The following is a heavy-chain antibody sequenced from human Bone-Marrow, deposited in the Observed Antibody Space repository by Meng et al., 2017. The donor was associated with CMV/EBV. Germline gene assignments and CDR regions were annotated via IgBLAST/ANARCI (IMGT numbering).Heavy chain of an antibody. CDR1: GYSFTSYW. J-gene: IGHJ3*02. V-gene: IGHV5-51*01. CDR2: IYPGDSDT. CDR3: ARHGSYLTYYDFWSGYYDAFDI. Sequence: GESLKISCKGSGYSFTSYWIGWVRQMPGKGLEWMGIIYPGDSDTRYSPSFQGQVTISADKSISTDYLQWSSLKASDTAMYYCARHGSYLTYYDFWSGYYDAFDIWGQGTMVTVSS. D-gene: IGHD3-3*01.